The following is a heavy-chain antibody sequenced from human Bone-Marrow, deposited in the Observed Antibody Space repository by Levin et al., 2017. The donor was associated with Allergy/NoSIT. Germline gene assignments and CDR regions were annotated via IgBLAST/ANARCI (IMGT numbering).Heavy chain of an antibody. CDR1: GYSFTDYY. V-gene: IGHV1-2*02. CDR3: ARGRDRDGETGGYNYFDP. J-gene: IGHJ5*02. D-gene: IGHD4-17*01. Sequence: ASVKVSCKTSGYSFTDYYIHWVRQAPGQGLEWMGWISTRTGGRYTPQKFAGRVVTTRDTSISTAYMELNNLKSDDTAVYYCARGRDRDGETGGYNYFDPWGQGTLVTVSS. CDR2: ISTRTGGR.